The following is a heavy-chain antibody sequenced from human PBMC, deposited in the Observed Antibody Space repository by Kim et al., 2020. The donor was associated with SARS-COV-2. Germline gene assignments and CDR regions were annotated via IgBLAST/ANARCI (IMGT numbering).Heavy chain of an antibody. Sequence: DSVKGRFTISRDNSKNTLYLQMSSLRAEDTAVYYCVKERGLRFLEWLYDYWGQGTLVTVSS. CDR3: VKERGLRFLEWLYDY. V-gene: IGHV3-64D*09. J-gene: IGHJ4*02. D-gene: IGHD3-3*01.